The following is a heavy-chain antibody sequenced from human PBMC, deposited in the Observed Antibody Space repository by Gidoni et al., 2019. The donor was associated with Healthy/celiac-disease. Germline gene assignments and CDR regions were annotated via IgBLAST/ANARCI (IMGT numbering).Heavy chain of an antibody. Sequence: QLQLQESGPGLVKPSETLSLTCTVSGGSISSSSYYWGWIRQPPGKGLEWIGSIYSSGSTYYNPSLKSRVTISVDTSKNQFSLKLSSVTAADTAVYYCARHAENWNYDWFDPWGQGTLVTVSS. CDR3: ARHAENWNYDWFDP. J-gene: IGHJ5*02. D-gene: IGHD1-7*01. CDR1: GGSISSSSYY. V-gene: IGHV4-39*01. CDR2: IYSSGST.